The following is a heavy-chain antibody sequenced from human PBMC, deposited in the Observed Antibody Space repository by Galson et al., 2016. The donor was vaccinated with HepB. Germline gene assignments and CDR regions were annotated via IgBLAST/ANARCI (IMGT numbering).Heavy chain of an antibody. Sequence: SLRLSCAASGFSFSSNWMHWVRQAPGKGLVWVSRINSDGSSTSYADSVKGRFTISRDNAKNTLFLQMNSLRAEDTAVYYCARVDGDYGELGGEVDYWGQETLVTVSS. CDR1: GFSFSSNW. CDR3: ARVDGDYGELGGEVDY. V-gene: IGHV3-74*01. D-gene: IGHD4-17*01. J-gene: IGHJ4*02. CDR2: INSDGSST.